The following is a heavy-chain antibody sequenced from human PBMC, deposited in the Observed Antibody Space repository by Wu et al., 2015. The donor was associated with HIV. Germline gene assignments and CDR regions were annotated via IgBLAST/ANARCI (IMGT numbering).Heavy chain of an antibody. D-gene: IGHD2/OR15-2a*01. CDR2: VNPNSGDA. J-gene: IGHJ4*02. V-gene: IGHV1-2*02. CDR1: GYTFTDYF. CDR3: TRGAPDFLVNINEVTGYQGLGGY. Sequence: QVQLVQSGAEVKKPGASVNVSCKASGYTFTDYFLHWVRQAPGQGPEWMGWVNPNSGDANYAQKYQDRVTMTSDTSIRTAYMELRSLRSDDTAVYYCTRGAPDFLVNINEVTGYQGLGGYWGQGNPGHRSPQ.